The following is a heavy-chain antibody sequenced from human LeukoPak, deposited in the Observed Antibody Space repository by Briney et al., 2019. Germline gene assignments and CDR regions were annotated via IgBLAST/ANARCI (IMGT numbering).Heavy chain of an antibody. CDR2: INHSGST. V-gene: IGHV4-34*01. CDR3: ARARKTVVTPRAAFDI. CDR1: GGSFSSYY. Sequence: SETLSLTCAVYGGSFSSYYWSWIRQPPGKGLEWIGEINHSGSTNYNPSLKSRVTISVDTSKNQFSLKLSSVTAADTAVYYCARARKTVVTPRAAFDIWGQGTMVTVSS. D-gene: IGHD4-23*01. J-gene: IGHJ3*02.